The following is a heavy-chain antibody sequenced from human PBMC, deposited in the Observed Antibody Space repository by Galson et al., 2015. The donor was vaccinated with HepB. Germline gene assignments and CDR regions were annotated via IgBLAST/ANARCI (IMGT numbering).Heavy chain of an antibody. V-gene: IGHV3-30*04. Sequence: SLRLSCAASGFTFSNYAMHWVRQAPGKGLEWVAVISYDGSNKYYAVSVKGRFTISRDNSKNTLYLQMNSLRAEDTAVYYWAKGSYFGSGYSDAHYYFDYWGQGTLVTVSS. CDR2: ISYDGSNK. CDR1: GFTFSNYA. J-gene: IGHJ4*02. D-gene: IGHD3-3*01. CDR3: AKGSYFGSGYSDAHYYFDY.